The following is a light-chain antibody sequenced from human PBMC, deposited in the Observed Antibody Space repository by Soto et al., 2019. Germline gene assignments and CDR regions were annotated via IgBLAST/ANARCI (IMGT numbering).Light chain of an antibody. CDR3: QQYASSPQT. CDR2: HTS. V-gene: IGKV3-20*01. J-gene: IGKJ1*01. CDR1: QSVGGSF. Sequence: ETVLTQSPGTLSLSPGERATLSCRASQSVGGSFLAWYQQRPGQAPRLLIYHTSYRATGIPDRFSASGSGTDFTLTISRLEPEDFAVYSCQQYASSPQTFGQGTKVDIK.